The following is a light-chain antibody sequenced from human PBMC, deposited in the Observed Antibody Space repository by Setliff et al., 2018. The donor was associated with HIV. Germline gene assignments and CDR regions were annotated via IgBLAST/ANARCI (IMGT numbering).Light chain of an antibody. Sequence: QSALTQPPSVSGAPGKKVTISCTGGRSNIGANFAVHWYKHSPGAAPKLLIYADSSRAAGVPDRFSASRSGASASLAITGLEAEDEADYYCQSYDNCMSGYVLGSGTKVPVL. CDR1: RSNIGANFA. CDR3: QSYDNCMSGYV. V-gene: IGLV1-40*03. J-gene: IGLJ1*01. CDR2: ADS.